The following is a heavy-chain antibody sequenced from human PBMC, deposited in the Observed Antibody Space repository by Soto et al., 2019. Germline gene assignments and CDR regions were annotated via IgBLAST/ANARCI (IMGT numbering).Heavy chain of an antibody. CDR2: IYYSGST. V-gene: IGHV4-59*01. J-gene: IGHJ4*02. D-gene: IGHD6-19*01. CDR1: GGSISSYY. CDR3: ARQGGYSSGWYGGYYFDY. Sequence: SETLSLTCTVSGGSISSYYWSWIRQPPGKGLEWIGYIYYSGSTNYNPSLKSRVTISVDTSKNQFSLKLSSVTAADTAVYYCARQGGYSSGWYGGYYFDYWGQGTLVTVSS.